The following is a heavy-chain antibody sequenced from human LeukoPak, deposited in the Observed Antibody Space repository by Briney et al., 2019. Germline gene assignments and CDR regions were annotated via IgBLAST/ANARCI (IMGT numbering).Heavy chain of an antibody. CDR1: GFTFSDYY. D-gene: IGHD3-22*01. J-gene: IGHJ4*02. Sequence: GGSLRLSCAASGFTFSDYYVSWIRQAPGKGLEWVSYISSSGITIYYADSVKGRFTISRDNAKNSLYLQMNSLRAEDTAVYYCARDLYYYDSSDLYPPDYWGQGTLVTVSS. CDR2: ISSSGITI. CDR3: ARDLYYYDSSDLYPPDY. V-gene: IGHV3-11*04.